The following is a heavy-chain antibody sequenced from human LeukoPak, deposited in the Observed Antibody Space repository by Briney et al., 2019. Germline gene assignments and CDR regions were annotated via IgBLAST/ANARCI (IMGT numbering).Heavy chain of an antibody. J-gene: IGHJ4*02. CDR1: GYTFTGYY. V-gene: IGHV1-2*02. CDR3: AREPEYSSSPLSSVYFDY. D-gene: IGHD6-6*01. CDR2: INPNSGGT. Sequence: XSVKVSCKASGYTFTGYYMHWVRQAPGQGLEWMGWINPNSGGTNYAQKFQGRVTMTRDTSISTAYMELSRLRSDDTAVYYCAREPEYSSSPLSSVYFDYWGQGTLVTVSS.